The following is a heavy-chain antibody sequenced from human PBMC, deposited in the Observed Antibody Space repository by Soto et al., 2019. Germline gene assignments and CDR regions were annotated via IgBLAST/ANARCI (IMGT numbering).Heavy chain of an antibody. CDR1: GGSFSSYA. Sequence: SVKVSCKASGGSFSSYAISWVRQAPGQGLEWMGGIIPIFGTANYAQKFQGRVTITADESTSTAYMELSSLRSEDTAVYYCARDGINYDFWSGYYATILDYYGMDVWGQGTTVTVSS. CDR2: IIPIFGTA. D-gene: IGHD3-3*01. CDR3: ARDGINYDFWSGYYATILDYYGMDV. V-gene: IGHV1-69*13. J-gene: IGHJ6*02.